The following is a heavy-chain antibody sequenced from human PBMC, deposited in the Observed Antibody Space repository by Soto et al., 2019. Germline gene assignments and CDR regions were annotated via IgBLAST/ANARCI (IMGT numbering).Heavy chain of an antibody. CDR3: AKDRGPNEFWIGYPTGWFDP. CDR2: ISYDGDNK. CDR1: GFTFARSV. D-gene: IGHD3-3*01. V-gene: IGHV3-30-3*01. J-gene: IGHJ5*02. Sequence: GGSLRLSCAASGFTFARSVMHWVRQAPGKGLEWVAVISYDGDNKYYADSVKGRFTISRDNSENTLYLQMNSLRVEDTAVYYCAKDRGPNEFWIGYPTGWFDPWGQGTLVTVSS.